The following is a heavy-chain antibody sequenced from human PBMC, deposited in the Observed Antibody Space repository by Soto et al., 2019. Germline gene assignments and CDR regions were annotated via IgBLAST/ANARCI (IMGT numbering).Heavy chain of an antibody. D-gene: IGHD3-16*02. CDR2: IYHSGST. CDR3: ASRMGGGVIVAFDC. CDR1: SGSISSSNW. V-gene: IGHV4-4*02. J-gene: IGHJ4*02. Sequence: QVQLQESGPGLVKPSGTLSLTCAVSSGSISSSNWWSWVRQPPGKGLEWIGEIYHSGSTNYNPSLKRRVAISVDKSKNQFSLKVSSVSAADTAVYYCASRMGGGVIVAFDCWGQGTLVTVSS.